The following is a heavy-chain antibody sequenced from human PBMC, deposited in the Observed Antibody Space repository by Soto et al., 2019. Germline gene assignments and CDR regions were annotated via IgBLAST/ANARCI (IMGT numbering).Heavy chain of an antibody. D-gene: IGHD4-17*01. CDR2: IYHSGST. CDR3: ARGMTTVTTLDY. V-gene: IGHV4-30-2*01. J-gene: IGHJ4*02. CDR1: GGSISRGGYS. Sequence: SSETPSLTCAFSGGSISRGGYSLSWIPQPPGKGLEWIGYIYHSGSTYYNASLKSRVTISVDRSKNQVSLKLSSVTAADTAVYYCARGMTTVTTLDYWGQGTLVTVSS.